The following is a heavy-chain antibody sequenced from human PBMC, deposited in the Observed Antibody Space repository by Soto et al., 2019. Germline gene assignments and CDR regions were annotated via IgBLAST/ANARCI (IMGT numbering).Heavy chain of an antibody. CDR1: GGSSSTSVYY. J-gene: IGHJ4*02. V-gene: IGHV4-39*01. D-gene: IGHD3-16*02. CDR3: ASHEYIWGSYRYTGY. Sequence: SETLSLTCTVSGGSSSTSVYYWGWIRQPPGKGLEWIGSIYYSGSTYYNPSLKSRVTISIDTSKNQFSLKMSSVTASDTAVYYCASHEYIWGSYRYTGYWGPGTLVTVSS. CDR2: IYYSGST.